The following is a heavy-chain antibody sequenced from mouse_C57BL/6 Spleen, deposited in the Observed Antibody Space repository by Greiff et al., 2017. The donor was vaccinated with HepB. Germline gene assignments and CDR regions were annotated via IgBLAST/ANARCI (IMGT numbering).Heavy chain of an antibody. V-gene: IGHV5-17*01. J-gene: IGHJ4*01. CDR1: GFTFSDYG. CDR2: ISSGSSTI. CDR3: ARTHYYGRGAMDY. D-gene: IGHD1-1*01. Sequence: EVKLVESGGGLVKPGGSLKLSCAASGFTFSDYGMHWVRQAPEKGLEWVAYISSGSSTIYYADTVKGRFTISRDNAKNTLFLQMTSLRSEDTAMYYCARTHYYGRGAMDYWGQGTSVTVSS.